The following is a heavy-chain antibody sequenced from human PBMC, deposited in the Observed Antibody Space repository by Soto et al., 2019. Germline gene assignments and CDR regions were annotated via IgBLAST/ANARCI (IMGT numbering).Heavy chain of an antibody. CDR2: IDPSDSYT. Sequence: GESLKISCKGSGYSFTSYWISWVRQMPGKGLEWMGRIDPSDSYTNYSPSFQGHVTISADKSISTAYLQWSSLKASDTAMYYCARSPLLSGPEGSGTSSYPNYGMDVWGQGTTVTVSS. D-gene: IGHD2-2*01. CDR3: ARSPLLSGPEGSGTSSYPNYGMDV. J-gene: IGHJ6*02. CDR1: GYSFTSYW. V-gene: IGHV5-10-1*01.